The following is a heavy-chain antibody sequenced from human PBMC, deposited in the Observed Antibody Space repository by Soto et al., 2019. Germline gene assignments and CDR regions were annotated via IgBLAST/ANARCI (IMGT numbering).Heavy chain of an antibody. V-gene: IGHV3-11*04. CDR3: AREGGTSSRNYFYYYGMDV. D-gene: IGHD6-6*01. Sequence: GGSLSLSCAASEFTFSDYYMSWVRQAPGKGLEWVSYISSSGSTIYYADSVKGRFTISRDNAKKSLYLQMNSLRGEDTAVYYCAREGGTSSRNYFYYYGMDVWGRGTTVTVSS. J-gene: IGHJ6*02. CDR2: ISSSGSTI. CDR1: EFTFSDYY.